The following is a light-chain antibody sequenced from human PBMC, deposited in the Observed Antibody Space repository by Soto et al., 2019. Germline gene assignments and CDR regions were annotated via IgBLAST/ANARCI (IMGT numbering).Light chain of an antibody. CDR3: QQSIGT. V-gene: IGKV1-5*01. Sequence: DIQMTQSPSTLSASVGDRVTITCRASQTISNWLAWYQQKPGKPPKLLIHDASSLESGAPSRFSGSGSGTEFTLTISSLQPDDFATYYCQQSIGTFGQGTKVEIK. CDR2: DAS. CDR1: QTISNW. J-gene: IGKJ1*01.